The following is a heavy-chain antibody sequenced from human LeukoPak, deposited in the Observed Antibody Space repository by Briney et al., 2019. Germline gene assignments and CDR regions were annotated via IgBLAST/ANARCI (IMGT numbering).Heavy chain of an antibody. CDR1: GFTFSSYW. D-gene: IGHD4-17*01. CDR3: ARGSDGDYVRFDY. J-gene: IGHJ4*02. CDR2: IKQDGSEK. Sequence: PGGSLRLSCAASGFTFSSYWMSWVRQAPGKGLEWVANIKQDGSEKYYVDSVKGRFTISRDNAKNSLYLQMNSLRAEDTAVYYCARGSDGDYVRFDYWGQGTLVTVSS. V-gene: IGHV3-7*01.